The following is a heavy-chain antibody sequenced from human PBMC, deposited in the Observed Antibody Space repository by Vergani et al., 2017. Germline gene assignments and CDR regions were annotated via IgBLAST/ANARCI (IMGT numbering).Heavy chain of an antibody. CDR1: GYRFTSYW. CDR2: IYPGDSDT. D-gene: IGHD3-16*01. CDR3: ARRRPPTFPHDDAFDI. J-gene: IGHJ3*02. V-gene: IGHV5-51*03. Sequence: EVQLVQSGAEVKKPGESLKISCKGSGYRFTSYWIGWVRQMPGKGLEWMGIIYPGDSDTRYSPSFQGQVTISADESVSTACLQWGSLKASDTAMYYCARRRPPTFPHDDAFDIRSQGTMVTVSS.